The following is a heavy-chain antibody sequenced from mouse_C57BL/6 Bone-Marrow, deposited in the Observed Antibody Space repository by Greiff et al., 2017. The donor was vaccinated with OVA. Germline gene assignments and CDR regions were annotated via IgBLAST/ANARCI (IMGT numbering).Heavy chain of an antibody. CDR2: ISYSGST. V-gene: IGHV3-1*01. CDR3: ARAGSSRYAMDY. D-gene: IGHD1-1*01. Sequence: VQLKESGPGMVKPSQSLSLTCTVTGYSITSGYDWHWIRHFPGNKLEWMGYISYSGSTNYNPSLKSRISITHDTSKNHFFLKLNSVTTEDTATYYCARAGSSRYAMDYWGQGTSVTVSS. CDR1: GYSITSGYD. J-gene: IGHJ4*01.